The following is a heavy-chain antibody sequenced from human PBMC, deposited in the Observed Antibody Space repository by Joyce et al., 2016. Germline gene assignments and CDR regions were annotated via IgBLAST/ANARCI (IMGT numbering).Heavy chain of an antibody. CDR3: ARDIDYRSGMDV. J-gene: IGHJ6*02. CDR2: MNPGDSDT. CDR1: EYTFSRYW. D-gene: IGHD4-11*01. Sequence: EVQLVQSGPEMKKPGESLKISCKGFEYTFSRYWIAWVRQIPGKGLEWMGIMNPGDSDTRYSPSFQGQFTFSADKSINTAYLQWRSLRASDTAIYYCARDIDYRSGMDVWGQGTPVSVSS. V-gene: IGHV5-51*01.